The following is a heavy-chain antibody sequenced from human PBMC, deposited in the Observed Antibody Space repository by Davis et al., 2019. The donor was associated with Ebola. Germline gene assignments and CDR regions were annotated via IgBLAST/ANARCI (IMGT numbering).Heavy chain of an antibody. D-gene: IGHD6-19*01. CDR2: ISASGADI. Sequence: PGGSLRLSCAASGFTFSNYAMSWVRQAPGGGLEWVSGISASGADIKYADSVRGRFSISRDDSKSTLYLQMNSLRVEDTAVYYCVRDGWDSLFDYWGQGTMVTVSS. J-gene: IGHJ4*02. V-gene: IGHV3-23*01. CDR3: VRDGWDSLFDY. CDR1: GFTFSNYA.